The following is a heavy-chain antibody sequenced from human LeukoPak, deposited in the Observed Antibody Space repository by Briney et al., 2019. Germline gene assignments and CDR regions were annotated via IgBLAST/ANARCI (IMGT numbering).Heavy chain of an antibody. CDR3: ARHYYDSSGWAGYIDY. J-gene: IGHJ4*02. V-gene: IGHV3-53*01. Sequence: GGSLRLFRSASGFPVSSNYMSWVRQAPGKGLAWVSVIYSGGSTYYADSVKGRFTISRDNSKNTLYLQMNSLRAEDTAVYYCARHYYDSSGWAGYIDYWGQGTLVTVSS. CDR1: GFPVSSNY. D-gene: IGHD3-22*01. CDR2: IYSGGST.